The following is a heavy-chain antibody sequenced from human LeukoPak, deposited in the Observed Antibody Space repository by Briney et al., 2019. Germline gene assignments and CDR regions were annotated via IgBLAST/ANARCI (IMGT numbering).Heavy chain of an antibody. CDR2: ISSSGSTI. CDR3: AKTKVATPYYYYGMDV. Sequence: GGSLRLSCAASGFTFSDYYMSGIRQAPGKGLEWVSYISSSGSTIYYADSVKGRFPISRDSAKNSLYLQMNSLRAEDTDVYYCAKTKVATPYYYYGMDVWGQGTTVTVSS. CDR1: GFTFSDYY. V-gene: IGHV3-11*01. D-gene: IGHD5-12*01. J-gene: IGHJ6*02.